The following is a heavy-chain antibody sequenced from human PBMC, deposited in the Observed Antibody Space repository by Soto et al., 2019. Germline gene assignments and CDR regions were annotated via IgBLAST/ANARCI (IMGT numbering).Heavy chain of an antibody. Sequence: LRLSCAASVFIFSLYGMQCVRQAPVKGLEWVAVIWYDGSNKYYADSVKGRFTISRDNSKNTLYLQMNSLRAEDTAVYYCARSPYTTGYHYGMDVWGQGTTVTVSS. CDR1: VFIFSLYG. V-gene: IGHV3-33*01. CDR2: IWYDGSNK. D-gene: IGHD3-9*01. J-gene: IGHJ6*02. CDR3: ARSPYTTGYHYGMDV.